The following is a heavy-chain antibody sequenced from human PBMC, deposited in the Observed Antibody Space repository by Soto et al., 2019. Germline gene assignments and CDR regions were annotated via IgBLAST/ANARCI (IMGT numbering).Heavy chain of an antibody. CDR1: SDSISSYY. J-gene: IGHJ3*02. Sequence: PSETLSLTCSVSSDSISSYYWSWIRQPPGKRLEWIGYISYSGSTDYNPSLKSRVTISGXXXXXXFXLXLXXXTAADTAVYYCARNLGVEAPIWGQGTMVTVSS. CDR2: ISYSGST. CDR3: ARNLGVEAPI. V-gene: IGHV4-59*01. D-gene: IGHD6-6*01.